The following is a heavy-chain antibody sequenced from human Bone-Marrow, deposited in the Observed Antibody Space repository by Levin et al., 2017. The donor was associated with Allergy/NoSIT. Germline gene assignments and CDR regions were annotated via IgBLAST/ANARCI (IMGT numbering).Heavy chain of an antibody. CDR1: GDTVSTNSAS. V-gene: IGHV6-1*01. CDR2: TYCTSKCFS. D-gene: IGHD1-1*01. CDR3: ARAGIAQLGPDFYYYGLDV. Sequence: RSQTLSLTCAVSGDTVSTNSASWHWIRQSPSRGLEWLGRTYCTSKCFSDYATSVKSRVVINPDTSKNEFSLHLSSVTPEDTALYYCARAGIAQLGPDFYYYGLDVWGQGTTVTVSS. J-gene: IGHJ6*02.